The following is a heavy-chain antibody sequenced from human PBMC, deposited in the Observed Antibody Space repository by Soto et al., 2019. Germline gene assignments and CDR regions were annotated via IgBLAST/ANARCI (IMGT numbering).Heavy chain of an antibody. CDR3: ARGDATKIVVTTYYGMDV. Sequence: SVKVSCKASGGSLSNYGISWVRQAPGQGLEWMGGIIPVFGTANYAQKFQGRVTITADESTSIVYMDVTSLRSEDTAVYYCARGDATKIVVTTYYGMDVWGQGTTVTGS. J-gene: IGHJ6*02. V-gene: IGHV1-69*13. CDR1: GGSLSNYG. D-gene: IGHD4-17*01. CDR2: IIPVFGTA.